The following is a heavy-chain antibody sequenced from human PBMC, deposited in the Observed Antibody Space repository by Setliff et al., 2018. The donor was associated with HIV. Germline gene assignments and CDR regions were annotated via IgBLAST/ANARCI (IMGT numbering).Heavy chain of an antibody. J-gene: IGHJ4*02. Sequence: SETLSLTCTVSGGSISSGSYYWTWLRQPAGKGLEWIGHNYTSGSTNYNPSLKSRVIISVDTSKNQFSLKLTSVTAADTAVYYCARGPSLQTTLFDYWGQGTLVTVSS. CDR1: GGSISSGSYY. CDR2: NYTSGST. CDR3: ARGPSLQTTLFDY. V-gene: IGHV4-61*09.